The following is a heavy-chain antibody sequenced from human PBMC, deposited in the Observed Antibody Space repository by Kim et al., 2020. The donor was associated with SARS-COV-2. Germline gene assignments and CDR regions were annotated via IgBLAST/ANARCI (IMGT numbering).Heavy chain of an antibody. CDR3: ARDTGSGSYSVDY. D-gene: IGHD3-10*01. Sequence: GGSLRLSCAASGFTFSSYSMNLVRQAPGKGLEWVSSISSSSSYIYYADSVKGRFTISRDNAKNSLYLQMNSLRAEDTAVYYCARDTGSGSYSVDYWGQGTLVTVSS. CDR2: ISSSSSYI. V-gene: IGHV3-21*01. J-gene: IGHJ4*02. CDR1: GFTFSSYS.